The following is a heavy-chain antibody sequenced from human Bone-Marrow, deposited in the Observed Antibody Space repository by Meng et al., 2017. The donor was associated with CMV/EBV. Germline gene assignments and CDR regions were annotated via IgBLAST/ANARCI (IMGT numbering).Heavy chain of an antibody. CDR2: IKQDGSEK. J-gene: IGHJ4*02. CDR3: ARRRGSYSSDY. CDR1: GFTFSIYW. D-gene: IGHD1-26*01. V-gene: IGHV3-7*01. Sequence: GESLKISCAASGFTFSIYWMNWVRQVPGKGLEWVANIKQDGSEKYYVDSLKGRFTISRDNAKNSLYLQMNSLRAEDTAVYYCARRRGSYSSDYWGQGTLVTVSS.